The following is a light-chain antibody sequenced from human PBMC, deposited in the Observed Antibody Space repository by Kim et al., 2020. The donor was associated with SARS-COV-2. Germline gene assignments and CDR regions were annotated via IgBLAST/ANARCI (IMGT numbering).Light chain of an antibody. J-gene: IGKJ1*01. CDR2: AAS. CDR3: EQYYNYPPP. Sequence: AIRMTQSPSSFSASTGDRVTITCRASQDISNYLAWYQQKPGKAPDLLIYAASTLQRGVPSRFSGSGSGTDFTLTISCLQSEDFATYYCEQYYNYPPPSGQGTKLDIK. CDR1: QDISNY. V-gene: IGKV1-8*01.